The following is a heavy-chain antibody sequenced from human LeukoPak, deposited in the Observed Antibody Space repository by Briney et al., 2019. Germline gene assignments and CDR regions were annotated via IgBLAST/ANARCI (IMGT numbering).Heavy chain of an antibody. V-gene: IGHV4-39*02. CDR3: ARERANDYGDYDGVSS. CDR1: GGSISSSSYY. D-gene: IGHD4-17*01. Sequence: SETLSLTCTVSGGSISSSSYYWGWIRQPLGKGLEWIGSIYYSGSTYYNPSLKSRVTISVDTSKNQFSLKLSSVTAADTAVYYCARERANDYGDYDGVSSWGQGTLVTVSS. CDR2: IYYSGST. J-gene: IGHJ4*02.